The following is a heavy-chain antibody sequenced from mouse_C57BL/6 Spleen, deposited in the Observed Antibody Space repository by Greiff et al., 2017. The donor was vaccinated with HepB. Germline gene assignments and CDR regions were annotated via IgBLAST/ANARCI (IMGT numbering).Heavy chain of an antibody. Sequence: QVHVKQPGAELVKPGASVKLSCKASGYTFTSYWMQWVKQRPGQGLEWIGEIDPSDSYTNYNQKFKGKATLTVDTSSSTAYMQLSSLTSEDSAVYYCARKNYDYDDFDVWGTGTTVTVSS. CDR2: IDPSDSYT. V-gene: IGHV1-50*01. D-gene: IGHD2-4*01. CDR3: ARKNYDYDDFDV. CDR1: GYTFTSYW. J-gene: IGHJ1*03.